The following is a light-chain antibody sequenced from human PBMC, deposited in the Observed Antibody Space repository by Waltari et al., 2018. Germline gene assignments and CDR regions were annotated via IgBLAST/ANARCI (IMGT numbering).Light chain of an antibody. V-gene: IGKV3-20*01. CDR2: GAS. J-gene: IGKJ4*01. Sequence: IVLTQSPDTLSLSPGERATVSCRASQSIGHNFLVWYQQKSGQAPRLLIHGASIRATGIPDRFSGSVSGTDFTLTISRLEPEDFAVYYCEQYDGTILTFGGGTKVEIK. CDR3: EQYDGTILT. CDR1: QSIGHNF.